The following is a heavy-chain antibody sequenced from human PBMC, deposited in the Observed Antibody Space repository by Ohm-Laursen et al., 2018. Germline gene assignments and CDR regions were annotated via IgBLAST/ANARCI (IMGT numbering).Heavy chain of an antibody. CDR3: ARTTVRTYYYYGMDV. D-gene: IGHD4-11*01. V-gene: IGHV4-59*01. CDR2: IYYSGST. Sequence: SETLSLTCTVSGGSIGSYYWTWIRQPPGKGLEWIGYIYYSGSTNYSPSLKSRVTISLDTSKNQFSLKLSSVTAADTAVYYCARTTVRTYYYYGMDVWGQGTTVTVSS. J-gene: IGHJ6*02. CDR1: GGSIGSYY.